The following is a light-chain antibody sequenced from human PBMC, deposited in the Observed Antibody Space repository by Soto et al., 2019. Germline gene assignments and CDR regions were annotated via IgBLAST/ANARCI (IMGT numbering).Light chain of an antibody. CDR2: GAS. Sequence: EIVLTQSPGTLSLSPGERATLSCMASQSVSSNLAWYQQKPGQAPRLLIYGASTRATGIPARFSGSGSGTEFTLTISSLQPDDFATYYCQQYYRSSITLGQGTRLEI. CDR3: QQYYRSSIT. J-gene: IGKJ5*01. V-gene: IGKV3-15*01. CDR1: QSVSSN.